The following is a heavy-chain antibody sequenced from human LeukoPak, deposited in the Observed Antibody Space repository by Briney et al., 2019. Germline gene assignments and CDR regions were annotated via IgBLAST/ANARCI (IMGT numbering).Heavy chain of an antibody. CDR2: IYYSGTT. CDR1: GGSISSSGYY. J-gene: IGHJ4*02. CDR3: ARNHCSGGSCYFDY. D-gene: IGHD2-15*01. Sequence: PAETLSLTCTVSGGSISSSGYYWSWIRQPPGKGLESIGYIYYSGTTNYNPSLQSRVTMSVDTAKNQFSLQLSSVTAADTAVYYCARNHCSGGSCYFDYWGQGTRVTVSS. V-gene: IGHV4-61*05.